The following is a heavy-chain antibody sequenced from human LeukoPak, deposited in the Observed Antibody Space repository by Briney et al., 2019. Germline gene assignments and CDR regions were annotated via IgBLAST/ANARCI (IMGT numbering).Heavy chain of an antibody. D-gene: IGHD5-12*01. J-gene: IGHJ3*02. CDR3: ATAQLVATIGYAFDI. CDR1: GYTLTELS. V-gene: IGHV1-24*01. CDR2: FDPEDGET. Sequence: ASVKVSCKVSGYTLTELSMHWVRQAPGKGLEWMGGFDPEDGETIYAQEFQGRVTMTEDTSTDTAYMELSSLRSEDTAVYYCATAQLVATIGYAFDIWGQGTMVTVSS.